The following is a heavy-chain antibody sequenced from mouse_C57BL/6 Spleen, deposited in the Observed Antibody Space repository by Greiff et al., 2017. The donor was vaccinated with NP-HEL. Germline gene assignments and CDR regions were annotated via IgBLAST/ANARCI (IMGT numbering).Heavy chain of an antibody. CDR1: GFSLTSYG. J-gene: IGHJ4*01. D-gene: IGHD2-5*01. CDR3: ARSYYSNYVRAMDY. V-gene: IGHV2-2*01. Sequence: VQLQQSGPGLVQPSQSLSITCTVSGFSLTSYGVHWVRQSPGKGLEWLGVIWSGGSTDYNAAFISRLSISQDNSKSQVFSKMNSLQADDTAIYYCARSYYSNYVRAMDYWGQGTSVTVSS. CDR2: IWSGGST.